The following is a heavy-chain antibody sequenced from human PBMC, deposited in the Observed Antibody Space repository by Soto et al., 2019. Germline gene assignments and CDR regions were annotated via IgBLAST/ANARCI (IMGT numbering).Heavy chain of an antibody. D-gene: IGHD5-12*01. CDR2: IIPILGIA. CDR1: GGTFSSYT. Sequence: QVQLVQSGAEVKKPGSSVKVSCKASGGTFSSYTISWVRQAPGQGLEWMGRIIPILGIANYAQKFQGRVTITADKCASTADMELSSLRSEDTAVYYCARGRDGYNWCAFAIWGQGTMVTVSS. J-gene: IGHJ3*02. V-gene: IGHV1-69*02. CDR3: ARGRDGYNWCAFAI.